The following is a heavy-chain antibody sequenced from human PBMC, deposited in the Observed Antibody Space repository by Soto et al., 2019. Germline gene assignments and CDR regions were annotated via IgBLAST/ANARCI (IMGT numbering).Heavy chain of an antibody. CDR1: GFTFSSYA. Sequence: GGSLRLSCAASGFTFSSYAMHWVRQAPGKGLEWVAVISYDGSNKYYADSVKGRFTISRDNSKNTLYLQMNSLRAEDTAVYYCARDPLNDYGDHGGAFDIWGQGTMVTVSS. V-gene: IGHV3-30-3*01. J-gene: IGHJ3*02. CDR3: ARDPLNDYGDHGGAFDI. D-gene: IGHD4-17*01. CDR2: ISYDGSNK.